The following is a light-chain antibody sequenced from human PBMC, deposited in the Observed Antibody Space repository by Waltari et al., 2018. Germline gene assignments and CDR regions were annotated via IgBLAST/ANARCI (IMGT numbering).Light chain of an antibody. V-gene: IGLV1-51*02. CDR2: ENS. CDR3: GTWDSSLSGAV. Sequence: QSVLTQPPSVSAAPGQRVTIPCSGGSPNIGNPYVSWYRQSPGTAPKLLIYENSERPSGIPGRFSGSKSGTSATLDITGLQAGDEADYYCGTWDSSLSGAVFGGGTHLTVL. CDR1: SPNIGNPY. J-gene: IGLJ7*01.